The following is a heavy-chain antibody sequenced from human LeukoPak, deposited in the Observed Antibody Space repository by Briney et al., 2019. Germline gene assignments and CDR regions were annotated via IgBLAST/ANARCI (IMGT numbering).Heavy chain of an antibody. D-gene: IGHD6-13*01. CDR1: GFTFDDYA. CDR2: ISWNSGSI. CDR3: ASLSSNFDY. Sequence: GGSLRLSCAASGFTFDDYAMHWVRQAPGKGLEWVSGISWNSGSIGYADSVKGRFTISRDNAKNSLYLQMNSLRAEDTALYYCASLSSNFDYWGQGTLVTVSS. J-gene: IGHJ4*02. V-gene: IGHV3-9*01.